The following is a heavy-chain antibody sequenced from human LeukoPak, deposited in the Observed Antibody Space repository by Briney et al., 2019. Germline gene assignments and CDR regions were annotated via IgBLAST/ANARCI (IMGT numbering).Heavy chain of an antibody. J-gene: IGHJ4*02. CDR2: ISGSGAST. CDR1: GFTFSSYA. CDR3: AKDITLFGVATFDY. D-gene: IGHD3-3*01. V-gene: IGHV3-23*01. Sequence: GGSLRLSCAASGFTFSSYAMSWVRQAPGRGLEWVSAISGSGASTYYSDSVKGRFTISRDNFKNTLYLQMNSLRAEDTAVYYCAKDITLFGVATFDYWGQGTLVTVSS.